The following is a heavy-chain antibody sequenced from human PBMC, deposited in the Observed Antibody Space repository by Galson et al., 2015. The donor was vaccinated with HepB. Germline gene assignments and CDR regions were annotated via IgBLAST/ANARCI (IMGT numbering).Heavy chain of an antibody. CDR3: ARAWVTRSSFDY. J-gene: IGHJ4*02. CDR1: GFTLIHYR. CDR2: CNCNGSTP. V-gene: IGHV3-74*01. D-gene: IGHD2-21*02. Sequence: SLSLSRAATGFTLIHYRMNWVPEAPGQGLLSVSSCNCNGSTPGYADSVNGRFTISRDNAKNTRYRQMDSLRAEDTAVYYCARAWVTRSSFDYWGQGTLVTVSP.